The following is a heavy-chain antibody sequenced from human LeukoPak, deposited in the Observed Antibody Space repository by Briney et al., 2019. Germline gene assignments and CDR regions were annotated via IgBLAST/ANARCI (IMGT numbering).Heavy chain of an antibody. V-gene: IGHV3-21*01. CDR2: ISSSSSYI. J-gene: IGHJ4*02. CDR3: ARGYCSGGSCSFDY. D-gene: IGHD2-15*01. CDR1: GFTFSSYS. Sequence: PGGSLRLSCAASGFTFSSYSMNWVRLAPGKGLEWVSSISSSSSYIYYADSVKGRFTISRDNAKNSLYLQMNSLRAEDTAVYYCARGYCSGGSCSFDYWGQGTLVTVSS.